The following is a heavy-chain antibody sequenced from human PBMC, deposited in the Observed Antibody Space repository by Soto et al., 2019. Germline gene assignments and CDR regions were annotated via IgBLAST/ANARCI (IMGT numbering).Heavy chain of an antibody. V-gene: IGHV3-33*01. CDR1: GFSFSSYG. D-gene: IGHD4-17*01. CDR2: ILDDGSDK. CDR3: ARDDDYGDNGLDY. J-gene: IGHJ4*02. Sequence: QVQLGESGGGVVQPGRSLRLSCAASGFSFSSYGMHWVRQAPGKGLEWVAVILDDGSDKDYTDAVKGRFTISRDNSKNTLYLEMHSLRAEDTAVYYCARDDDYGDNGLDYWGQGPLVTVSS.